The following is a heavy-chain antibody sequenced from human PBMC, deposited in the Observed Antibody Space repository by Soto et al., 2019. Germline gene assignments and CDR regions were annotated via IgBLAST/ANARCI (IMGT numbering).Heavy chain of an antibody. V-gene: IGHV4-4*02. J-gene: IGHJ4*02. CDR2: IYHSGAT. CDR3: ARDLGTGTDY. CDR1: GDSISSSNW. Sequence: QVQLQESGPGLVKPSGTLSLTCAVSGDSISSSNWWSWVRQAPGKGLEWIGEIYHSGATTYNPSLKSRATISVDPSNNHSSLQMTSGTAADTAVDFCARDLGTGTDYWGRGTLVTVAS.